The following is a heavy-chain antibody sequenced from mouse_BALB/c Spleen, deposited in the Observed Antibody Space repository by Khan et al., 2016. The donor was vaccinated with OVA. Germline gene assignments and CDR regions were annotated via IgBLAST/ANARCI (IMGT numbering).Heavy chain of an antibody. CDR1: GYTFTSYW. D-gene: IGHD2-1*01. CDR2: INPSTGYT. J-gene: IGHJ4*01. V-gene: IGHV1-7*01. CDR3: ARYGNYEGAMDY. Sequence: QVQLQQSGAELAKPGASVKMSCKASGYTFTSYWMHWVKQRPGQGLEWIGYINPSTGYTEYNQKFKDKATLTADKSSSTAYIQLSSLTSEDSAVYYCARYGNYEGAMDYWGQGTSVTVSS.